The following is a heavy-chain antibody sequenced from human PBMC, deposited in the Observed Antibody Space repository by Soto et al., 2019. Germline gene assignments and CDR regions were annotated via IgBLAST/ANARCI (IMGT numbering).Heavy chain of an antibody. CDR3: ARDVRISWDSVYYYGMDV. J-gene: IGHJ6*02. Sequence: QVQLVESGGGVAQPGRSLRLSCAASGFTFRSYGMHWVRQAPGKGLEWVGVIWYDGSNKDYADSVKGRFTVSRDNSKNTRYLQMNSLRAEDTAVYDGARDVRISWDSVYYYGMDVWGQGTTVTVSS. D-gene: IGHD3-10*02. CDR1: GFTFRSYG. CDR2: IWYDGSNK. V-gene: IGHV3-33*01.